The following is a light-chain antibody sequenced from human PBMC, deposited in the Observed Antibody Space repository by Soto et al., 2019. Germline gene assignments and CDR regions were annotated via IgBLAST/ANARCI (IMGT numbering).Light chain of an antibody. CDR3: SSYTGSSTHVV. CDR1: SSDVGGYNY. Sequence: QSVLTQPASVSGSPGQSITISFTGTSSDVGGYNYDSWYQQHPGKAPKLMMYDVTNRPSGVSNRFSGSKSGNTASLAISGREAEDEAGYYCSSYTGSSTHVVFGGGTTVTVL. J-gene: IGLJ2*01. V-gene: IGLV2-14*01. CDR2: DVT.